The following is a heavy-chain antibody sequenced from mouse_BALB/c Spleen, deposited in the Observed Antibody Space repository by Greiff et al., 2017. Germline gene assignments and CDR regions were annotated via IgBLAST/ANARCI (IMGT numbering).Heavy chain of an antibody. Sequence: VHVKQSGAELVRSGASVKLSCTASGFNIKDYYMPWVKQRPEQGLEWIGWIDPENGATEYAPKFQGKATMTADTSSNTAYLQLSSLTSEDTAVYYCNGAATGYFDVWGAGTTVTVSS. V-gene: IGHV14-4*02. CDR2: IDPENGAT. CDR3: NGAATGYFDV. CDR1: GFNIKDYY. J-gene: IGHJ1*01. D-gene: IGHD1-2*01.